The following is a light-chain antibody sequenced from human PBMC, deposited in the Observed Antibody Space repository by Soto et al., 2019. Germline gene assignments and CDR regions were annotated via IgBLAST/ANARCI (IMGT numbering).Light chain of an antibody. CDR1: QSVSSN. V-gene: IGKV3-15*01. Sequence: EIVITQSPATLSVSPGERATLSCRASQSVSSNLAWYQQKPGQAPRLLIYSASTRATGIPARFSGSGSGTDFTLTISSLQSEDFAVYYCQQYKNWPSYTFGQGTKLEIK. CDR2: SAS. J-gene: IGKJ2*01. CDR3: QQYKNWPSYT.